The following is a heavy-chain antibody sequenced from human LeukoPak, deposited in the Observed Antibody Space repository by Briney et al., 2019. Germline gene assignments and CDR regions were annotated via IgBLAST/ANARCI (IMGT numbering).Heavy chain of an antibody. V-gene: IGHV4-39*01. CDR2: IYYSGST. Sequence: SETLSLTCTVSGGSISSSSYYWGWIRQPPGKGLEWIGSIYYSGSTYYNPSLKSRVTISVDTSKNQFSLKLSSVTAADTAVYYCARRVGTSSAWAFDYWGQGTLVTVSS. CDR3: ARRVGTSSAWAFDY. D-gene: IGHD2-2*01. J-gene: IGHJ4*02. CDR1: GGSISSSSYY.